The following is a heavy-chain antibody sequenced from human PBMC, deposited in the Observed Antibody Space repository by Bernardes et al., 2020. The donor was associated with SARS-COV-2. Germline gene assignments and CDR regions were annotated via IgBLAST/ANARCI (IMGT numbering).Heavy chain of an antibody. J-gene: IGHJ4*02. Sequence: SETLSLTCTASGGSINSGDYYWTWIRQPAGKGLELIGRIYTSGSTDYNPSLKSRVTVSMDTSKNQFSLKLTSVTATDTAVYYCARGMITFSEDFDWLSTSGHYFDYWVQGLLITVS. D-gene: IGHD3-9*01. CDR1: GGSINSGDYY. CDR2: IYTSGST. V-gene: IGHV4-61*02. CDR3: ARGMITFSEDFDWLSTSGHYFDY.